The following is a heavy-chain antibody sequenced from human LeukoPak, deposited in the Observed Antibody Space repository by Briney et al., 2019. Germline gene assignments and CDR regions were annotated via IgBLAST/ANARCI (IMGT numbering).Heavy chain of an antibody. J-gene: IGHJ4*02. CDR2: INHSGST. V-gene: IGHV4-34*01. D-gene: IGHD6-19*01. Sequence: TSETRSLTCAVYGGSFSGYYWSWIRQPPGKGLEWIGEINHSGSTNYNPSLKSRVTISVDTSKNQFSLKLSSVTAADTAIYYCARAVSGRFDYWGQGTLVTVSS. CDR1: GGSFSGYY. CDR3: ARAVSGRFDY.